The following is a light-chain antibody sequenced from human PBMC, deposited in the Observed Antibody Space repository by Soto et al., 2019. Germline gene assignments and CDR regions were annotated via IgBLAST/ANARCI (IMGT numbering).Light chain of an antibody. CDR1: SSNIGAGYD. CDR3: QSFDSSLSAYV. J-gene: IGLJ1*01. Sequence: QSVLTQPPSVSGAPGQRVTISCTGSSSNIGAGYDVHWYQQLPGTAPKLLIYDNSNRPSGVPDRFSGSKSGTSASLAITGRQAEDEADYYCQSFDSSLSAYVFGTGTKLTVL. V-gene: IGLV1-40*01. CDR2: DNS.